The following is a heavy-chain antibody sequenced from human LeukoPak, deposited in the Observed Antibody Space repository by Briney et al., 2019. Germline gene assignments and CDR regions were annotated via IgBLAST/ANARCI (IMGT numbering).Heavy chain of an antibody. Sequence: PGRSLRLSCAASGLTFSSYGMHWARQAPGKGLEWVAVISYDGSNKYYADSVKGRFTISRDNSKNTLYLQMNSLRVEDTAVYYCANDLHVYGAFWGQGTMVTVSS. CDR2: ISYDGSNK. CDR1: GLTFSSYG. D-gene: IGHD3-3*01. V-gene: IGHV3-30*18. CDR3: ANDLHVYGAF. J-gene: IGHJ3*01.